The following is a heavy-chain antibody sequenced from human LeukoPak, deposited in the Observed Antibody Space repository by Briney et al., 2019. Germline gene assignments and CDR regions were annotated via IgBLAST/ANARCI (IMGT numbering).Heavy chain of an antibody. V-gene: IGHV4-34*01. J-gene: IGHJ5*02. CDR2: INHSGST. CDR1: GGSFSGYY. Sequence: SETLSLTCAVYGGSFSGYYWSWIRHPPGKGLEWIGEINHSGSTNYNPSLKSRVTISVDTSKNQFSLKLSSVTAADTAVYYCARESTGGFDPWGQGTLVTVSS. CDR3: ARESTGGFDP.